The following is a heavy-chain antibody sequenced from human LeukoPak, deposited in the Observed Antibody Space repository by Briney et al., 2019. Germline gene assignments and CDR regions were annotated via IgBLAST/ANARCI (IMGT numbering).Heavy chain of an antibody. Sequence: PGGSLRLSCAASGFTFSSYWMHWVRQAPGKGLVWVSRINSDGSSTSYADSVKGRFTISRDNARNTLYLQMNSLRAEDTAVYYCARDIVATITYFDYWGQGTLVTVSS. V-gene: IGHV3-74*01. CDR3: ARDIVATITYFDY. J-gene: IGHJ4*02. CDR1: GFTFSSYW. CDR2: INSDGSST. D-gene: IGHD5-12*01.